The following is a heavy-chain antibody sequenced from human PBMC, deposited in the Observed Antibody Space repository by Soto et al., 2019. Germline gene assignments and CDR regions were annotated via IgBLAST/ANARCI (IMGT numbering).Heavy chain of an antibody. V-gene: IGHV4-31*03. CDR3: ARDSESHCGGDCYPGSFDY. D-gene: IGHD2-21*02. CDR1: GGSISSGGYY. CDR2: IYYSGST. Sequence: SETLSLTCTVSGGSISSGGYYWSWIRQHPGKGLEWIGYIYYSGSTYYNPSLKSRVTISVDTSKNQFSLKLSSVTAADTAVYYCARDSESHCGGDCYPGSFDYWGQGTLVTVSS. J-gene: IGHJ4*02.